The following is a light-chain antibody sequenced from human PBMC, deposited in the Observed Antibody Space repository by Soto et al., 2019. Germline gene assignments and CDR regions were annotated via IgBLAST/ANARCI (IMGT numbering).Light chain of an antibody. CDR2: AAS. CDR1: QGIRTW. Sequence: DIQMTQSPSSVSASVGDRVTITCRASQGIRTWLSWYQQKPGKAPKLLIYAASSLQSGVPSRFSASGSGTDFTLTISSLQPEDFETYFCQQSNDLPLTVGGGTKVEIK. J-gene: IGKJ4*01. V-gene: IGKV1-12*01. CDR3: QQSNDLPLT.